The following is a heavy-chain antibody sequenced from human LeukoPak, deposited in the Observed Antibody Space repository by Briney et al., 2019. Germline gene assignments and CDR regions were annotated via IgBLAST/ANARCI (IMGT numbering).Heavy chain of an antibody. CDR3: ARISVVPAAMGY. Sequence: SETLSLTCSVSGYSISSGYYWGWIRQPPGKGQEWIGSIYHSGSTYYNPSLKSRVTISADTSKNQFSLKLSSVTAADTAVYYCARISVVPAAMGYWGQGTLVTVSS. CDR1: GYSISSGYY. CDR2: IYHSGST. D-gene: IGHD2-2*01. J-gene: IGHJ4*02. V-gene: IGHV4-38-2*02.